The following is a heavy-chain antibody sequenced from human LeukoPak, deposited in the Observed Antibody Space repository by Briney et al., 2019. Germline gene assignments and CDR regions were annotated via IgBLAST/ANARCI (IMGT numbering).Heavy chain of an antibody. CDR2: INPNSGGT. D-gene: IGHD3-10*01. V-gene: IGHV1-2*02. CDR1: GYTFTGYY. J-gene: IGHJ4*02. CDR3: ARAYYGSGNCGAY. Sequence: ASVKVSCKASGYTFTGYYMHWVRQAPGQGLEWMGWINPNSGGTNYAQKFQGRVTMTRDTSISTAYMELSRLRSDDTAVYYCARAYYGSGNCGAYWGQGTLVTVSS.